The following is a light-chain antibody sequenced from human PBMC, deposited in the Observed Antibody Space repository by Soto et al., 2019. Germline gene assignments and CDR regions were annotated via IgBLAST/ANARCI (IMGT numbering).Light chain of an antibody. Sequence: QLVLTQSPSASASLGASVKLTCTLNSGHRTYAIAWHKQQPEKGPRYLMKVNSDGSHSKGDGIPDRFSGSSSGAERYLTISSLQSEDEADYYCQTWGTGIPVFGGGTKVTVL. CDR2: VNSDGSH. J-gene: IGLJ3*02. CDR3: QTWGTGIPV. V-gene: IGLV4-69*01. CDR1: SGHRTYA.